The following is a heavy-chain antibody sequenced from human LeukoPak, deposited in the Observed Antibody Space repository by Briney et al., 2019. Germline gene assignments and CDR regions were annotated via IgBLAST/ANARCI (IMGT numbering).Heavy chain of an antibody. Sequence: GRSLRLSCAASGFTFSSYGMHWVRQAPGKGLEWVAVISYDGSNKYYADSVKGRFTISRDNSKNTLYLQMNSLRAEDTAVYYCARDPLYCSSTSCYDDYYYGMDVWGQGTTVTVSS. V-gene: IGHV3-30*03. J-gene: IGHJ6*02. D-gene: IGHD2-2*01. CDR1: GFTFSSYG. CDR3: ARDPLYCSSTSCYDDYYYGMDV. CDR2: ISYDGSNK.